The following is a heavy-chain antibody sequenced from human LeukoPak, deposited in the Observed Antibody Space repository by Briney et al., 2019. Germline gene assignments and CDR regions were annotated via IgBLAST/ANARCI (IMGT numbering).Heavy chain of an antibody. CDR2: ISGSGGST. Sequence: GGSLRLSCLTSGFTFSSYAMSWVRQAPGKGLEWVSAISGSGGSTYYADSVKGRFTISRDNSKNTLYLQMNSLRAEDTAVYYCAKARSGSYYRDAFDIWGQGTMVTVSS. CDR3: AKARSGSYYRDAFDI. D-gene: IGHD1-26*01. CDR1: GFTFSSYA. J-gene: IGHJ3*02. V-gene: IGHV3-23*01.